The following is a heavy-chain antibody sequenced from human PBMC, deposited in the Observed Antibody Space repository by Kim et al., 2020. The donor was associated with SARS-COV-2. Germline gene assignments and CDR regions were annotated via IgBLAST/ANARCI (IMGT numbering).Heavy chain of an antibody. V-gene: IGHV3-20*01. D-gene: IGHD3-10*01. CDR1: GFTFDDYG. CDR3: ARDGRGGYYYYYGMDV. Sequence: GGSLRLSCAASGFTFDDYGMSWVRQAPGKGLEWVSGINWNGGSTGYADSVKGRFTISRDNAKNSLYLQMNSLRAEDTALYHCARDGRGGYYYYYGMDVWGQGTTVTVSS. J-gene: IGHJ6*02. CDR2: INWNGGST.